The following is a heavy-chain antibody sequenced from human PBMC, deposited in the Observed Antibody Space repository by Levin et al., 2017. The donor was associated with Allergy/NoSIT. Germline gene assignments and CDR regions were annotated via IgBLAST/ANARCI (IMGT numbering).Heavy chain of an antibody. CDR2: ISGSSKYI. J-gene: IGHJ4*02. D-gene: IGHD7-27*01. CDR3: ARFTGDPILVDY. CDR1: GFTFSSYT. V-gene: IGHV3-21*01. Sequence: SCAASGFTFSSYTMCWVRQAPGKGLEWVSSISGSSKYIYYADSLKGRFTISRDNAKNSLYLQVNSLRAEDTAVYYCARFTGDPILVDYWGQGTLVTVSS.